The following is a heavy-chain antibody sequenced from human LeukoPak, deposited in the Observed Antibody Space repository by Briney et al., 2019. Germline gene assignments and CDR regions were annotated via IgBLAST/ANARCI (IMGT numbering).Heavy chain of an antibody. J-gene: IGHJ4*02. CDR1: GFTFGSYM. CDR2: ISSNGGST. V-gene: IGHV3-23*01. Sequence: GGSLRLSCAASGFTFGSYMMTWVRQAPGRGLEWVSTISSNGGSTYYADSVKGRFTISRDNSKNTLYLQMSSLTAEDTAVYYCARYCSGASCYSGVDYWGQGTLVPVSS. CDR3: ARYCSGASCYSGVDY. D-gene: IGHD2-15*01.